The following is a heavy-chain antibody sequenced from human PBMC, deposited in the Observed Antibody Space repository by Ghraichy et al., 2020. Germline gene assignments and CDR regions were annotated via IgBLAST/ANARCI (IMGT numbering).Heavy chain of an antibody. Sequence: ASVKVSCKASGYTFTGYYMHWVRQAPGQGLEWMGWINPNNGVTNYAQKFQGRVTMTRDTSISTVYMDLSRLKYDDTAVYYCARGGGGTGDPSWGQGTLVTVSS. J-gene: IGHJ4*02. CDR2: INPNNGVT. CDR3: ARGGGGTGDPS. V-gene: IGHV1-2*02. CDR1: GYTFTGYY. D-gene: IGHD7-27*01.